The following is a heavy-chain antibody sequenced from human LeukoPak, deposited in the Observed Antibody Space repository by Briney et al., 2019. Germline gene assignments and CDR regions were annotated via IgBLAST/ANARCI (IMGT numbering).Heavy chain of an antibody. J-gene: IGHJ3*02. V-gene: IGHV3-7*01. CDR3: AREWAFDI. CDR2: IKQDGSEK. CDR1: GFTFSSYA. Sequence: SGGSLRLSCAASGFTFSSYAMSWVRQAPGKGLEWVANIKQDGSEKYYVDSVKGRFTISRDNAKNSLYLQMNSLRAEDTAVYYCAREWAFDIWGQGTMVTVSS.